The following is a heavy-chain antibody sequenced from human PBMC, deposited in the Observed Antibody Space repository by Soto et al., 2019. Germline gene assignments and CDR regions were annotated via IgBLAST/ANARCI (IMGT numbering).Heavy chain of an antibody. CDR1: GGSIGSSNW. CDR3: ARLGGYYYYYGMDV. D-gene: IGHD3-16*01. CDR2: IYHSGST. J-gene: IGHJ6*02. V-gene: IGHV4-4*02. Sequence: SETLSLTCAVSGGSIGSSNWWSWVRQPPGKGLEWIGEIYHSGSTNYNPSLKSRVTISVDKSKNQFSLKLSSVTAADTAVYYCARLGGYYYYYGMDVWGQGATVP.